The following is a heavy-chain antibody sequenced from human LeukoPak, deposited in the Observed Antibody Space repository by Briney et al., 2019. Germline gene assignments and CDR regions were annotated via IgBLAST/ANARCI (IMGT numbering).Heavy chain of an antibody. V-gene: IGHV3-23*01. CDR1: GFTFSSYA. J-gene: IGHJ3*01. CDR3: AKPVPRGEYYYVSGSAFDV. CDR2: ISGSGGST. Sequence: GGSLRLSCAASGFTFSSYAMSWVRQAPGKGLEWVSAISGSGGSTYCADSVKGRFTISRDNSKNTLYLQMNSLRAEDTAVDCCAKPVPRGEYYYVSGSAFDVWGQGTMVTVSS. D-gene: IGHD3-10*01.